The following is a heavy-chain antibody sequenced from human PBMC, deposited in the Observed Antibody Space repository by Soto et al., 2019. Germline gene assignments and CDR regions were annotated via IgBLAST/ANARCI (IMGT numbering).Heavy chain of an antibody. V-gene: IGHV3-74*01. D-gene: IGHD2-15*01. CDR2: INSDGSST. Sequence: GGSLRLSCAASGFTSSSYWMHWVRQAPGKGLVWVSRINSDGSSTSYADSVKGRFTISRDNAKNTLYLQMNSLRAEDTAVYYCARELTGRYCSGGSCYSRPYYYYGMDVWGQGTTVTVSS. CDR1: GFTSSSYW. J-gene: IGHJ6*02. CDR3: ARELTGRYCSGGSCYSRPYYYYGMDV.